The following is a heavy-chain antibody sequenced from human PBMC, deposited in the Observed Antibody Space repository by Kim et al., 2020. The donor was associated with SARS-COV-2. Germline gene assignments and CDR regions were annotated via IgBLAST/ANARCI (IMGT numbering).Heavy chain of an antibody. D-gene: IGHD2-15*01. Sequence: SVKVSCKASGGTLSKYAISWVRQGPGQGLEWMGGIIPTFGTSNFAQKFEGRVTINVDESTNTVSMELSSLRVEDTAVYYCAKGGGAFGGEEPSFYQYGLDVWGQGTTVTVSS. J-gene: IGHJ6*02. CDR3: AKGGGAFGGEEPSFYQYGLDV. CDR2: IIPTFGTS. V-gene: IGHV1-69*13. CDR1: GGTLSKYA.